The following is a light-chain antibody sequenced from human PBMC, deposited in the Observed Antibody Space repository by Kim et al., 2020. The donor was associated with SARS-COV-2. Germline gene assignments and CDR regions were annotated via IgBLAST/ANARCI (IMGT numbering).Light chain of an antibody. V-gene: IGLV3-1*01. J-gene: IGLJ2*01. CDR1: KLGDKY. CDR3: QAWDSSTAV. Sequence: SMSPVQTASITCSGDKLGDKYACWYQQKPGQSPVLVIYQDSKRLSGIPERFSGSNSGNTATLTISGTQAMDEADYSCQAWDSSTAVFGGGTQLTVL. CDR2: QDS.